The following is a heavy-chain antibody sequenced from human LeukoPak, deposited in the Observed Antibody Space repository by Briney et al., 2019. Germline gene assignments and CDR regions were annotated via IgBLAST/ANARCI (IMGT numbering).Heavy chain of an antibody. Sequence: GGSLRLSCAASGFTFSSYAMSWVRQAPGKGLEWVSAISGSGGSTYYADSVKGRFTISRDNSKNTLYLQMNSLRAEDTAVYYCAKGPLGIIMIVVVGRFDYWGQGTLVTVSS. CDR3: AKGPLGIIMIVVVGRFDY. CDR1: GFTFSSYA. J-gene: IGHJ4*02. V-gene: IGHV3-23*01. CDR2: ISGSGGST. D-gene: IGHD3-22*01.